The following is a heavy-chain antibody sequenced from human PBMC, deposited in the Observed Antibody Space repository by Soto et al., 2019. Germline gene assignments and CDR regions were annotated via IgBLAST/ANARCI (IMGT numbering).Heavy chain of an antibody. CDR1: GGSVSSGNFY. J-gene: IGHJ6*04. V-gene: IGHV4-61*01. D-gene: IGHD2-15*01. Sequence: SETLPLTSSVSGGSVSSGNFYWSWIRQPPGKGLQWIGSVYYNGNTKTNPSLKSRVTMSVDTSKNRFSLKLSSVTAADTAVYYCASSTGYCRGGSCDFTVGLRNYYYYEGMEVWGKGTKVT. CDR2: VYYNGNT. CDR3: ASSTGYCRGGSCDFTVGLRNYYYYEGMEV.